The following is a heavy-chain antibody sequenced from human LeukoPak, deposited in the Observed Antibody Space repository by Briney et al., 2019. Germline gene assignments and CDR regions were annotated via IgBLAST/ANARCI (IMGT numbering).Heavy chain of an antibody. CDR3: ARDWAYSSSWDYYYYYYMDV. D-gene: IGHD6-13*01. Sequence: TGGSLRPSCAASGFTFSSYSMNWVRQAPGKGLEWVSSISSSSSYIYYADSVKGRFTISRDNAKNSLYLQMNSLRAEDTAVYYCARDWAYSSSWDYYYYYYMDVWGKGTTVTVSS. V-gene: IGHV3-21*01. J-gene: IGHJ6*03. CDR1: GFTFSSYS. CDR2: ISSSSSYI.